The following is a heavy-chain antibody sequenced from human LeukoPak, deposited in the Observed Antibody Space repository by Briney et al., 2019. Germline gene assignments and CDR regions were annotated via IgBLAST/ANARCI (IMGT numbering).Heavy chain of an antibody. V-gene: IGHV4-59*12. CDR2: TLYGGSS. CDR1: SGSIDNEH. CDR3: VSLLFGGAGRGN. D-gene: IGHD3-3*01. Sequence: PSETLSLTCSVSSGSIDNEHWCWVRQPPGKGLEWIGHTLYGGSSKFNPSLKSRVTISVDRSKNQFSLTLISVTAADTAVYYCVSLLFGGAGRGNWGQGSLVTVSS. J-gene: IGHJ4*02.